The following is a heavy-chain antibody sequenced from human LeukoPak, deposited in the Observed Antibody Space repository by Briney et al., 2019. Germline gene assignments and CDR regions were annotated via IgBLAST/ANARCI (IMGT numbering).Heavy chain of an antibody. Sequence: PGGSLRLSCADSGFTFSSDAMSWARQAPGKGLEWVSAISGSGATTYYADSVKGRFTISRDKSNNTLYLQMNSLRAEDTAAYYCAKDYAYYYGSGIGGFDYWGQGTLVTVSS. J-gene: IGHJ4*02. CDR3: AKDYAYYYGSGIGGFDY. CDR2: ISGSGATT. V-gene: IGHV3-23*01. D-gene: IGHD3-10*01. CDR1: GFTFSSDA.